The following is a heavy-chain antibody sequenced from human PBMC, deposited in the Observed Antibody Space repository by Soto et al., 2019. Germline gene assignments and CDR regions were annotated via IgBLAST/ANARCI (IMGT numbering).Heavy chain of an antibody. V-gene: IGHV1-18*04. J-gene: IGHJ4*02. CDR3: ASGRTVTTLSTDYYFDY. CDR1: GYTFTSYG. D-gene: IGHD4-17*01. Sequence: QVQLVQSGAEVKKPGASVKVSCKASGYTFTSYGISWVRQAPGQGLEWMGWISAYNGNTNYAQKLQGRVTMTTDTATSTAYMELRSLRSDDTAVYYWASGRTVTTLSTDYYFDYWGQGTLVTVSS. CDR2: ISAYNGNT.